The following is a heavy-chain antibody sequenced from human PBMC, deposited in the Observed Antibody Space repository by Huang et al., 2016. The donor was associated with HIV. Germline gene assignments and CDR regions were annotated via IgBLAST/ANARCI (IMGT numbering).Heavy chain of an antibody. CDR1: GGSFTGNY. CDR3: ARQWTILEWLLGLDV. V-gene: IGHV4-34*02. CDR2: VNESGAT. D-gene: IGHD3-3*01. J-gene: IGHJ6*02. Sequence: QMQLQQRGAGLLKPSETLSLTCGVSGGSFTGNYLTWIRQAPGKGLEWVGEVNESGATNYNPALNGRVTISLDKSNRELFLDLRSVTAADTAVYYCARQWTILEWLLGLDVWGQGTTVIVSS.